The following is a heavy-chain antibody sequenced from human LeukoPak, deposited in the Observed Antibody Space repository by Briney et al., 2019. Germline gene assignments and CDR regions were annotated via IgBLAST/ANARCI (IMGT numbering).Heavy chain of an antibody. V-gene: IGHV1-18*01. CDR1: GGTFSSYA. D-gene: IGHD6-19*01. Sequence: AASVKVSCKASGGTFSSYAISWVRQAPGQGLEWMGWISAYNGNTNYAQKLRGRVTMTTDTSTSTAYMELRSLRSDDTAVYYCARDSSGSRFDPWGQGTLVTVSS. J-gene: IGHJ5*02. CDR2: ISAYNGNT. CDR3: ARDSSGSRFDP.